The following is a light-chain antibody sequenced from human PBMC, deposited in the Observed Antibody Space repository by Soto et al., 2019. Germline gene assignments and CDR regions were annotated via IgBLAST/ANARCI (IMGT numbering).Light chain of an antibody. CDR3: QQRSNWPRT. CDR1: QSVSSY. Sequence: EIVLTQSPATLSLSPGERATLSCRASQSVSSYLAWYQQKPGQAPRLLIYDASNRAPGIPATFSGSGSWTDFTLTISSLEPEDFAVYYCQQRSNWPRTFGQGTKVEIK. J-gene: IGKJ1*01. V-gene: IGKV3-11*01. CDR2: DAS.